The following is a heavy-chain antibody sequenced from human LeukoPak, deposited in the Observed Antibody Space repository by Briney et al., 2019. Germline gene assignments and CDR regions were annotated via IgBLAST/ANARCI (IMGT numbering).Heavy chain of an antibody. V-gene: IGHV1-69*01. CDR3: ARGWSVTDYYDSSGYYFNY. CDR1: GGTFSSYA. Sequence: ASVKVSCKASGGTFSSYAISWVRQAPGQGLEWMGGINPIFGTANYAQKFQGRVTITADESTSTAYMELSSLRSEDTAVYYCARGWSVTDYYDSSGYYFNYWGQGTLVTVSS. CDR2: INPIFGTA. D-gene: IGHD3-22*01. J-gene: IGHJ4*02.